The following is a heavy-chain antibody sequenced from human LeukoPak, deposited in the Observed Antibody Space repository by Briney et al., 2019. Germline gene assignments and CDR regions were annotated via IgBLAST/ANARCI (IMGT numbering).Heavy chain of an antibody. J-gene: IGHJ4*02. CDR1: GFTFSSYA. CDR3: AKDFFGSTSCHFDY. CDR2: ISYDGSNK. V-gene: IGHV3-30-3*01. D-gene: IGHD2-2*01. Sequence: GGSLRLSCAASGFTFSSYAMHWVRQAPGKGLEWVAVISYDGSNKYYAASVKGRFTISRDNFTNTLYLQMNSLRAEDTAVYYCAKDFFGSTSCHFDYWGQGTLVTVSS.